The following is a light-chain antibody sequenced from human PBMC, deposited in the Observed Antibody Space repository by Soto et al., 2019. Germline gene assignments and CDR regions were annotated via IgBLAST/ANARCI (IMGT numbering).Light chain of an antibody. Sequence: QSALTQPASVSGSPGQSITISCTGTSGDVGTYNLVSWYQQHPGKAPKLMIYEGSKRPSGVSNRFSGSKSGNTASLTISGLHAEDEADYHCCSYATSSTWVFGGGTKLTVL. J-gene: IGLJ3*02. CDR1: SGDVGTYNL. CDR2: EGS. CDR3: CSYATSSTWV. V-gene: IGLV2-23*01.